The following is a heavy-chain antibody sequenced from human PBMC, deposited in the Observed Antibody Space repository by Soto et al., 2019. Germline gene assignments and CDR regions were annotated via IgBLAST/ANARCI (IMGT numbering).Heavy chain of an antibody. V-gene: IGHV4-4*07. Sequence: SETLSLTCTVSVDSITTHYWSWIRQPAGKGLEWIGRIDASGNTNYNPSLNSRVTMSIDTSKKQFSLKLTSVTAADTAIYYCARYSNNWFQTEGMDVWGQGTTVTSP. J-gene: IGHJ6*02. D-gene: IGHD6-13*01. CDR3: ARYSNNWFQTEGMDV. CDR2: IDASGNT. CDR1: VDSITTHY.